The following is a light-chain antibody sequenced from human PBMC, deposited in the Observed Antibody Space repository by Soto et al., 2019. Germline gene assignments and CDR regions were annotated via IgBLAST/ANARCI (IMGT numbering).Light chain of an antibody. V-gene: IGLV2-14*01. J-gene: IGLJ2*01. Sequence: QSVLTQPASMSGSPGRSITISCAGTSNDVGAYNYVSWYQHHPGQAPKLMIYEVTNRPSGVSPRFSGSKSGNTASLTISGLQAEDEADYYCYSYTTTNTWLFGGGTKLTVL. CDR3: YSYTTTNTWL. CDR1: SNDVGAYNY. CDR2: EVT.